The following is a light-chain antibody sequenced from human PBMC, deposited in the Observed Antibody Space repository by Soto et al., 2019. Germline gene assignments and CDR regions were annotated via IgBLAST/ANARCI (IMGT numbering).Light chain of an antibody. Sequence: QSVLTQSPSASGTLGQRVTISCSGSNSNLGRNTVNWYQQFPGTAPKLLVYGNNNRPAGVPDRFSGSKSGTSASLAISGLQSEDEADYHCASWDDSLNGPVFGGGTKLTVL. J-gene: IGLJ2*01. CDR1: NSNLGRNT. CDR2: GNN. CDR3: ASWDDSLNGPV. V-gene: IGLV1-44*01.